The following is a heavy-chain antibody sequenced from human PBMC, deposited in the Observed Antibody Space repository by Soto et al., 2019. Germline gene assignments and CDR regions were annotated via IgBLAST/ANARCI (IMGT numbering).Heavy chain of an antibody. CDR1: GFTFSSYA. D-gene: IGHD5-12*01. Sequence: GGSLRLSCAASGFTFSSYAMSWVRQAPGKGLEWVSAISGSGGSTYYADSVKGRFTISRDNSKNTLYLQMNSLRAEDTAVYYCAKIYPAGYSGYDYFDYWGQGTLVTVSS. V-gene: IGHV3-23*01. J-gene: IGHJ4*02. CDR2: ISGSGGST. CDR3: AKIYPAGYSGYDYFDY.